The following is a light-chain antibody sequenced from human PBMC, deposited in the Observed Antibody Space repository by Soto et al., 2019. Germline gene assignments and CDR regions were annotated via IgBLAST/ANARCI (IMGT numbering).Light chain of an antibody. Sequence: QPVLTQPASVSGSPGQSITISCTGTSMDVGGYNYVSWYQQHPGKAPKLMIYDVSNRPSGVSNRFSGSKSGNTASLTISGLQAEDEADYYCSSYTSSSTRVFGTGTKLTVL. CDR1: SMDVGGYNY. J-gene: IGLJ1*01. V-gene: IGLV2-14*01. CDR3: SSYTSSSTRV. CDR2: DVS.